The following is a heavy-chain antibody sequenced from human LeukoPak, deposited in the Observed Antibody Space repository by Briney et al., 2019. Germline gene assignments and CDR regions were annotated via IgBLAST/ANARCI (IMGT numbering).Heavy chain of an antibody. J-gene: IGHJ4*02. CDR3: ARGIYSGYDRSFDC. Sequence: SETLSLTCTVSGGSISSYYWSWIRQPPGKGLEWIGYIYYSGSTNYNPSLKSRVTISVDTSKNQFSLKLTSVTAADTAVYYCARGIYSGYDRSFDCWGQGTLVTVSS. D-gene: IGHD5-12*01. V-gene: IGHV4-59*01. CDR2: IYYSGST. CDR1: GGSISSYY.